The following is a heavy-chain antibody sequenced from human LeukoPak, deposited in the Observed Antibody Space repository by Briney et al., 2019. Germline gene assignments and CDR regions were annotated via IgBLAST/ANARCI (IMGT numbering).Heavy chain of an antibody. J-gene: IGHJ4*02. D-gene: IGHD1-26*01. CDR1: GFTFSSFG. CDR3: ARDRPQGSGSFYGFDY. Sequence: GGSLRLSCAASGFTFSSFGMHWVRQAPGKGLEWVAVIWYDGSNKYYADSVKGRFTISRDNSKNTVFLQMNSLRAEDTAVYYCARDRPQGSGSFYGFDYWGQGTLVTVSS. V-gene: IGHV3-33*01. CDR2: IWYDGSNK.